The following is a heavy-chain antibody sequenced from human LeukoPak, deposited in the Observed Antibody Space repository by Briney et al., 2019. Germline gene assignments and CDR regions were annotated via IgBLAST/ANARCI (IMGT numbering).Heavy chain of an antibody. Sequence: GASVKVSCKASGYTFTSYYMHWVRQAPGQGLEWMGRNNPSGGSTSYAQKFQGRVTMTRDTSTSTVYMELSSLRSEDTAVYYCARDPGVYYGSGSYYPSFPWFDPWGQGTLVTVSS. CDR2: NNPSGGST. CDR3: ARDPGVYYGSGSYYPSFPWFDP. J-gene: IGHJ5*02. D-gene: IGHD3-10*01. V-gene: IGHV1-46*01. CDR1: GYTFTSYY.